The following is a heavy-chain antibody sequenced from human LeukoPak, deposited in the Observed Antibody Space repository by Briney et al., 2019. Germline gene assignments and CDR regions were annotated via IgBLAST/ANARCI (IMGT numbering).Heavy chain of an antibody. CDR2: INPSGGRT. Sequence: ASVKVSCKASGYTFTSYYMHWVRQAPGQGLEWMGVINPSGGRTTYAQKFQDRVTMTKDTSTRTVNMELNSLRSEDTAVYYCTRGASHYGSSGPDYWGQGTLVTVSS. D-gene: IGHD3-10*01. J-gene: IGHJ4*02. V-gene: IGHV1-46*01. CDR3: TRGASHYGSSGPDY. CDR1: GYTFTSYY.